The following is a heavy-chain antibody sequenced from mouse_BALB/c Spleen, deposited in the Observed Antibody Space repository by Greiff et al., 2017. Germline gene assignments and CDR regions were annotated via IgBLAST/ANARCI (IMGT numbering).Heavy chain of an antibody. Sequence: QVQLKQSGAELVRPGVSVKISCKGSGYTFTDYAMHWVKQSHAKSLEWIGVISTYYGDASYNQKFKGKATMTVDKSSSTAYMELARLTSEDSAIYYCARERGYYYGSSFPFAYWGQGTLVTVSA. V-gene: IGHV1S137*01. CDR1: GYTFTDYA. CDR2: ISTYYGDA. J-gene: IGHJ3*01. D-gene: IGHD1-1*01. CDR3: ARERGYYYGSSFPFAY.